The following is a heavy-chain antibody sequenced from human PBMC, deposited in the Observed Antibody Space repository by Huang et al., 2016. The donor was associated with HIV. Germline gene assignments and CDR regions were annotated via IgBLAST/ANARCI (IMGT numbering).Heavy chain of an antibody. CDR2: ISYDGNNK. CDR1: GFSFKSYN. D-gene: IGHD1-26*01. Sequence: QVHLVESGGGVVQPGRSLRLSCAASGFSFKSYNMPWVRQAPCKGREWVACISYDGNNKYYPDSLRGRVAISRDNSKTALYLEMNSLRADDTAVYFCAKDRSGGSYYFDSWGRGTLVTVSS. J-gene: IGHJ4*02. CDR3: AKDRSGGSYYFDS. V-gene: IGHV3-30*18.